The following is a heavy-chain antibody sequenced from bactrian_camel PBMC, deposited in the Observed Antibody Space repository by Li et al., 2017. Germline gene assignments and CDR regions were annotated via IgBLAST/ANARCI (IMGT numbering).Heavy chain of an antibody. Sequence: DVQLVESGGGLVQPGGSLRLSCAASGFTASTTYMTWVRQAQGKEREGVGAILLGGSQYYAELPYYTDSVEGRFTISQDSAKNTVYLQMDNLKPEDTAVYYCAANTDRFCDWSRLGEDEFDVWGRGTQVTVS. CDR1: GFTASTTY. CDR3: AANTDRFCDWSRLGEDEFDV. CDR2: ILLGGSQYYAELP. J-gene: IGHJ4*01. D-gene: IGHD1*01. V-gene: IGHV3S40*01.